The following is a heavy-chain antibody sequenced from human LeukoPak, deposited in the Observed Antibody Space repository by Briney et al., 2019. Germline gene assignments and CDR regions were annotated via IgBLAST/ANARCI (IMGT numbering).Heavy chain of an antibody. CDR3: ARTTVVTPNFDY. D-gene: IGHD4-23*01. Sequence: PSQTLSLTCTVSGGSISSGGYYWSWLRQHPGKGLEWIGYIYYSGSTYYNPSLKSRVTISEDTSKNQFSLKLSSVTAADTAVYYCARTTVVTPNFDYWGQGTLVTVSS. CDR1: GGSISSGGYY. J-gene: IGHJ4*02. V-gene: IGHV4-31*03. CDR2: IYYSGST.